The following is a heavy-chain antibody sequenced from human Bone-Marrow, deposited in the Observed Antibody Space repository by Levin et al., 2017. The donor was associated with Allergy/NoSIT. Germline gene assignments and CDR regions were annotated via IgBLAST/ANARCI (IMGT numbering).Heavy chain of an antibody. D-gene: IGHD2-2*01. J-gene: IGHJ5*02. Sequence: ASVKVSCKASGYTFTSYAMHWVRQAPGQRLEWMGWINAGNGNTKYSQKFQGRVTITRDTSASTAYMELSSLRSEDTAVYYCARVVVVVPAAGDNWFDPWGQGTLVTVSS. CDR3: ARVVVVVPAAGDNWFDP. V-gene: IGHV1-3*01. CDR2: INAGNGNT. CDR1: GYTFTSYA.